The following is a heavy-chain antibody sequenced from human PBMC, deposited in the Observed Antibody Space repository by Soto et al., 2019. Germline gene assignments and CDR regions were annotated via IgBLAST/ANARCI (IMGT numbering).Heavy chain of an antibody. CDR1: GFTFSSYT. J-gene: IGHJ3*02. CDR3: AKDPLAYYDSSGYAFDI. D-gene: IGHD3-22*01. V-gene: IGHV3-23*01. CDR2: ISGSGGST. Sequence: GGSLRLSCAASGFTFSSYTMSWVRQAPGKGLEWVSAISGSGGSTYYADSVKGRLTISRDNSKNTLYLQMNSLRAEDTAVYYCAKDPLAYYDSSGYAFDIWGQGTMVTVSS.